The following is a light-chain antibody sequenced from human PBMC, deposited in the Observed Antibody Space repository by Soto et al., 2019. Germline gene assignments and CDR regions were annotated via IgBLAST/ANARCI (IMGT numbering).Light chain of an antibody. J-gene: IGKJ5*01. CDR2: DAS. Sequence: EVVLTQSPVTLSLSPGERATLSGRANHSFRGLLAWYQQKPGQAPRLLIYDASNRATGIPPRFSGSGSGTDFTLTISSLEPEDSAVYYCQQRHRWPITFGQGTRLEIK. CDR3: QQRHRWPIT. V-gene: IGKV3-11*01. CDR1: HSFRGL.